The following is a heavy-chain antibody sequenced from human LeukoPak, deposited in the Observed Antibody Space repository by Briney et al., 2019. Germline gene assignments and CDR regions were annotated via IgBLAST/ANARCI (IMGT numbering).Heavy chain of an antibody. D-gene: IGHD2-8*01. J-gene: IGHJ4*02. V-gene: IGHV1-2*02. CDR2: ISPNSGGA. CDR1: GYTFTGYY. CDR3: ARDGDLLMVDFDY. Sequence: ASVKVSCKASGYTFTGYYMYWVRQAPGQGLEWVGWISPNSGGANFAQKFQGRVTMTRDTSISTAYLELSRLTSDDTAVYYCARDGDLLMVDFDYWGQGTLVTVSS.